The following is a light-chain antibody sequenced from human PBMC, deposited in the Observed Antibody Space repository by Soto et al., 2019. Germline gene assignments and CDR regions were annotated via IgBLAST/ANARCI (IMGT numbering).Light chain of an antibody. CDR3: SSYTNSSPFV. J-gene: IGLJ1*01. CDR2: DVS. CDR1: SSDVGGYNY. Sequence: QSVLTQPASVSGSPGQSITISCTGTSSDVGGYNYVSWYQQHPGKAPKLMIYDVSYWPSGVSSRFSGSKSGNTASLTISGLQAEDEADYYCSSYTNSSPFVFGTGTKVTVL. V-gene: IGLV2-14*01.